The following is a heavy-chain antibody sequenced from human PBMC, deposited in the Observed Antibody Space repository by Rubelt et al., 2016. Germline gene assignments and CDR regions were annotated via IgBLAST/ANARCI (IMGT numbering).Heavy chain of an antibody. Sequence: GKALEWLALIYWNDDKRYRPSLKSRLSIAKDTSKHQVVLTMAIVDPEDTATYSCAQKSLYYDGSAYFPGWFDPWGQGTLVTVSS. CDR3: AQKSLYYDGSAYFPGWFDP. J-gene: IGHJ5*02. V-gene: IGHV2-5*01. D-gene: IGHD3-22*01. CDR2: IYWNDDK.